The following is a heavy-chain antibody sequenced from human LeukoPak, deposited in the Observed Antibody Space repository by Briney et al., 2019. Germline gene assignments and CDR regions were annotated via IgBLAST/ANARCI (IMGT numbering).Heavy chain of an antibody. Sequence: GGSLRLSCAASGFTFSSYWMHWVRHAPGKGLVWVSRINSDGSSTSYADSVKGRFTISRDNAKNTLYLQMNSLRAEDTAVYYCARGGYEELAAAGTPLDYWGQGTLVTVSS. J-gene: IGHJ4*02. V-gene: IGHV3-74*01. CDR1: GFTFSSYW. CDR3: ARGGYEELAAAGTPLDY. D-gene: IGHD6-13*01. CDR2: INSDGSST.